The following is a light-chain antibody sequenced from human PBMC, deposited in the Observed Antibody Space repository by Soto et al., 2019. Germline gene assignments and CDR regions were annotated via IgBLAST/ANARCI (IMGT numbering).Light chain of an antibody. CDR3: QQHSHWPPWT. CDR1: QSVGSY. CDR2: GAS. Sequence: EIVLTQSPATLSLSPGERATLSCRASQSVGSYLAWYQQKPGQAPRLLIYGASNRATGIPARFSGSGSGTDFTLTISDLEPEDFAVYYCQQHSHWPPWTFGQGTKVDI. V-gene: IGKV3-11*01. J-gene: IGKJ1*01.